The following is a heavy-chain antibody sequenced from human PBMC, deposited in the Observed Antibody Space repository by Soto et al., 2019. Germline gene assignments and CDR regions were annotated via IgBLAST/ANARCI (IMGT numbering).Heavy chain of an antibody. CDR1: GFTFSSYG. D-gene: IGHD3-22*01. J-gene: IGHJ6*02. CDR2: ISYDGSNK. V-gene: IGHV3-30*18. Sequence: GGSLRLSCAASGFTFSSYGMHWVRQAPGKGLEWVAVISYDGSNKYYADSVKGRFTISRDNSKNTLYLQMNSLRAEDTAVYYCAKDGYYYDSSGGPDVWGQGTTVTVS. CDR3: AKDGYYYDSSGGPDV.